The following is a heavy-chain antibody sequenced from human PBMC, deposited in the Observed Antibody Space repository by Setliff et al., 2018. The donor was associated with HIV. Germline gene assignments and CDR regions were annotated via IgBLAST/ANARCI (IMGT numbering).Heavy chain of an antibody. J-gene: IGHJ3*02. D-gene: IGHD3-22*01. Sequence: LRLSCAASGFSLSRYNMNWVRQAPGKGLECVSYISSTSSTMYYADSVKGRFTISRDNAKNSLYLQMNSLRAEDTAVYYCARSMNYDTSGWSFDGFDIWGQGTMVTVSS. CDR3: ARSMNYDTSGWSFDGFDI. V-gene: IGHV3-48*01. CDR1: GFSLSRYN. CDR2: ISSTSSTM.